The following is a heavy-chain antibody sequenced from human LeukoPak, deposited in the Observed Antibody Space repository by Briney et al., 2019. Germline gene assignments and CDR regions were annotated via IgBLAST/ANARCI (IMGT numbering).Heavy chain of an antibody. D-gene: IGHD3-10*02. CDR1: GFTFSTYS. CDR3: AELGITMIGGV. Sequence: GGSLRLSCAASGFTFSTYSINWVRQAPGKGLEWVSSISSSSSFIFYADSVKGRFTISRDNAKNSLYLQMNSLRAEDTAVYYCAELGITMIGGVWGKGTTVTISS. V-gene: IGHV3-21*01. J-gene: IGHJ6*04. CDR2: ISSSSSFI.